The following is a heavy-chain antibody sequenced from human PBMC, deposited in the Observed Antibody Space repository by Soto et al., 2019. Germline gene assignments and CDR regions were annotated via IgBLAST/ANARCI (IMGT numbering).Heavy chain of an antibody. CDR1: GFTFDDYA. CDR2: VSGSGSST. CDR3: AKGGPCSSWHYYFDY. V-gene: IGHV3-23*01. Sequence: EVQLLESGGGLIQPGGSLRLSCAASGFTFDDYAMSWVRQAPGKGLEWVSGVSGSGSSTYYSDSVKGRFTVSRDNSKNTLYLQMNSLRADDTAVYYCAKGGPCSSWHYYFDYWGRGTLVTVSS. D-gene: IGHD2-2*01. J-gene: IGHJ4*02.